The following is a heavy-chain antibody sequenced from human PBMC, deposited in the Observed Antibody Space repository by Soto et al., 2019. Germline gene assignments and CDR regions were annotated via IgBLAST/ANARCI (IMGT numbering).Heavy chain of an antibody. CDR1: GFTFNGYW. V-gene: IGHV3-7*03. D-gene: IGHD3-16*01. Sequence: PGGSLRLSCVTSGFTFNGYWMSWVRQSPGRGLEWVALIRPDGSATYHLDSVTGRFTISRDNARNSLYLQMNSLRPEDTAMYYCERFGHPYAVDVWGRGTTVTVSS. J-gene: IGHJ6*02. CDR2: IRPDGSAT. CDR3: ERFGHPYAVDV.